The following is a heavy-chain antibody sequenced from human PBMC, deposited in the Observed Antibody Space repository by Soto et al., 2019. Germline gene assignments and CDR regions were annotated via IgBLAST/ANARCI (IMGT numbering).Heavy chain of an antibody. D-gene: IGHD3-22*01. J-gene: IGHJ5*02. Sequence: QVQLVQSGAEVKKPGASVKVSCKASGYTFTSYGISWGRQAPGRGLERMGWIHTANGNTKYAEKFQGRVTMTADTSTTAAYMELRSLRYDDTAVYYCARVVLTMKVVPVGVSWGQGTLVTVSS. V-gene: IGHV1-18*04. CDR2: IHTANGNT. CDR1: GYTFTSYG. CDR3: ARVVLTMKVVPVGVS.